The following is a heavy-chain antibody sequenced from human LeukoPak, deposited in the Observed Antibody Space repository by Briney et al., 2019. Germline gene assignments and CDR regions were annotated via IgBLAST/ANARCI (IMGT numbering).Heavy chain of an antibody. CDR2: ISGSGVYT. CDR1: GFTFSTYS. D-gene: IGHD5-24*01. V-gene: IGHV3-23*01. Sequence: GWSLRLSCAASGFTFSTYSMNWVRQAPGKGLEWVSGISGSGVYTYYADSVKGRFTISRDNSRNTLYLVMNSLRVDDTAVYYCAKAVDLATISVDIWGQGTMVTVSS. CDR3: AKAVDLATISVDI. J-gene: IGHJ3*02.